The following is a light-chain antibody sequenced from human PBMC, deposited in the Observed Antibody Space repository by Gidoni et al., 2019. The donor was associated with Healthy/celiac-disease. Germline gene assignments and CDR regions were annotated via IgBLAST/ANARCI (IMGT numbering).Light chain of an antibody. CDR1: QGISRY. CDR3: QQYYSYHPT. Sequence: AIRITQSPSSLAASTGDRVTITCRASQGISRYLAWYQQKPGKAPTLLIYAASTLQSGVPSRFSGSGSGTDFTLTISCLQSEDFATYFCQQYYSYHPTFGPGTKVDIK. CDR2: AAS. V-gene: IGKV1-8*01. J-gene: IGKJ3*01.